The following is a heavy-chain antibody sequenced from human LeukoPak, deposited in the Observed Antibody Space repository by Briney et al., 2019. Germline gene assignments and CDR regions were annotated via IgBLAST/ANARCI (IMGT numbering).Heavy chain of an antibody. Sequence: PGGSLGLSCAASGFTFSSYAMHWVRQAPGKGLEWVAVISYDGSNKDYADSVKGRFTISRDNSRNTLYLQMNSLRAEDTAVYYCARDLDDYGGKRSDYWGQGTLVTVSS. D-gene: IGHD4-23*01. CDR1: GFTFSSYA. V-gene: IGHV3-30*01. J-gene: IGHJ4*02. CDR2: ISYDGSNK. CDR3: ARDLDDYGGKRSDY.